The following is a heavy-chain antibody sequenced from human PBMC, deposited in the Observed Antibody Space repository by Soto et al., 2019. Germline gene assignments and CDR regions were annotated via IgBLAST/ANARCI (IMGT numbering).Heavy chain of an antibody. D-gene: IGHD3-3*01. CDR3: ARHVRYDFWSGYYGRNWFDP. J-gene: IGHJ5*02. Sequence: SETLSLTCTVSGGSISSYYLSWIRQPPGKGLEWIGSIYYSGSTNYNPSLKSRVTISVDTSKNQFSLKLSSVTAADTAVYYCARHVRYDFWSGYYGRNWFDPWGQGTLVTVSS. V-gene: IGHV4-59*08. CDR1: GGSISSYY. CDR2: IYYSGST.